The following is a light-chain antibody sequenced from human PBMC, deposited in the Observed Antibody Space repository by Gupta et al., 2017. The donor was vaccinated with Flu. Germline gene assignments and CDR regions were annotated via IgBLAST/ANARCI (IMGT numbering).Light chain of an antibody. CDR3: RQSLQAPQT. CDR1: QSLLHSNGYNY. V-gene: IGKV2-28*01. Sequence: DIVMTQSPLSLPVTPGEPASISCRSSQSLLHSNGYNYLDWYVLKPGQSPQLLIYMGSSRASGVPDRFSGSGSGTDFTLKISGVEAEDVGTYYCRQSLQAPQTFGQGTKVEVK. J-gene: IGKJ1*01. CDR2: MGS.